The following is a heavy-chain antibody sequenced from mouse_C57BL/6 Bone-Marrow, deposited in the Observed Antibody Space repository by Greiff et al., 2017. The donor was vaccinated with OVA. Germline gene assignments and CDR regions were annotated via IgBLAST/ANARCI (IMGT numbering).Heavy chain of an antibody. Sequence: VQLKQSGAELVRPGASVKLSCTASGFNIKDYYMHWVKQRPEQGLEWIGRIDPEDGDTEYAPTFQGQAPMTADTSSNTAYLQLSSLTSEDSAVYYGTTLYYYGSSYGCWGQGTTLTVSS. V-gene: IGHV14-1*01. CDR1: GFNIKDYY. J-gene: IGHJ2*01. CDR3: TTLYYYGSSYGC. CDR2: IDPEDGDT. D-gene: IGHD1-1*01.